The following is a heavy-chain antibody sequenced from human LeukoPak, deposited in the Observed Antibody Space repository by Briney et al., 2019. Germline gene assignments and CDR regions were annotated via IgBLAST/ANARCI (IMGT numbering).Heavy chain of an antibody. CDR3: ARGMWIQPLDY. J-gene: IGHJ4*02. CDR1: GGSITSYY. Sequence: ASETLSLTCTVSGGSITSYYWSWIRQPAGKGLEWIGRIYTSGSTNYNPSLKSRVTMSVDTSKNQFSLKLSSVTAADTAVYYCARGMWIQPLDYWGQGTLVTVSS. V-gene: IGHV4-4*07. CDR2: IYTSGST. D-gene: IGHD5-18*01.